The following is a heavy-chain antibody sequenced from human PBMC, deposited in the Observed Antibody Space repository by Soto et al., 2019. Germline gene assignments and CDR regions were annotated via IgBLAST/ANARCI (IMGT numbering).Heavy chain of an antibody. J-gene: IGHJ5*02. V-gene: IGHV1-69*01. CDR2: IIPIFGTA. CDR1: GGTFSSYA. Sequence: QVQLVQSGAEVKKTGASVKVSCKASGGTFSSYAISWVRQAPGQGLEWMGGIIPIFGTANYAQKFQGRVTITADESTSTAYMELSSLRSEDTAVYYCARGGPLRDCSSTSCYTPNWFDPWGQGTLVTVSS. CDR3: ARGGPLRDCSSTSCYTPNWFDP. D-gene: IGHD2-2*02.